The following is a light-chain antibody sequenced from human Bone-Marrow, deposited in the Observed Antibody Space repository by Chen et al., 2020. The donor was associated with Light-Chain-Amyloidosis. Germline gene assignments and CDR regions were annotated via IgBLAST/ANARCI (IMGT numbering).Light chain of an antibody. CDR3: QSYQGSSQGV. Sequence: NFMLTQPHSVSESPGKTVIISCTCSSGSIATNYVQWYQQRPGSSPTTVIYEDDQSPSGVPDRFSGSIARSSNSASLTISGLKTEDEADYYCQSYQGSSQGVFGGGTKLTVL. V-gene: IGLV6-57*01. CDR2: EDD. J-gene: IGLJ3*02. CDR1: SGSIATNY.